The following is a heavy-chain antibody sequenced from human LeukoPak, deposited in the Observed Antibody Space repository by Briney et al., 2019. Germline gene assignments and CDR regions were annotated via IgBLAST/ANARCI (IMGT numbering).Heavy chain of an antibody. CDR2: INHSGST. J-gene: IGHJ5*02. CDR3: ARAVTVVTPENWFDP. V-gene: IGHV4-34*01. CDR1: GGSFSGYY. D-gene: IGHD2-15*01. Sequence: PSETLSLTCAVYGGSFSGYYWSWIRQPPGKGLEWIGEINHSGSTNYNPSLKSRVTISVDTSKNQFSLKLSSVTAADTAVYYCARAVTVVTPENWFDPWGQGTLVTVSS.